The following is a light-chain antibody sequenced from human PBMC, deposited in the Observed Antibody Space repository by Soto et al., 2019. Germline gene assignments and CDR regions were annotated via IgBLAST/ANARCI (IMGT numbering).Light chain of an antibody. V-gene: IGKV3-20*01. Sequence: IVLTQSPGTLSLSPGERATLSCRSSQSVSSGYLAWYQQKPGQAPRLLIYGASSRATGIPDRFSGSGSGTDCTLTISRLEPEDFAVYYCQQYGSSPQTLGQGTKVDIK. J-gene: IGKJ1*01. CDR1: QSVSSGY. CDR3: QQYGSSPQT. CDR2: GAS.